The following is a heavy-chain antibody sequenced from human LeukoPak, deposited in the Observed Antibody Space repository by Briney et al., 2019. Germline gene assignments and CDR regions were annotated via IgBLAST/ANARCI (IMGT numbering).Heavy chain of an antibody. Sequence: SETLSLTCNVSGDSITKYYWSWIRQPPGKGLEWIGCVYSSGSATYSPSLKSRVTISVDTSKNQFSLKLSSVTAADTAVYYCARGLGSRPDYWGQGTLVTVSS. CDR2: VYSSGSA. V-gene: IGHV4-59*12. J-gene: IGHJ4*02. CDR3: ARGLGSRPDY. CDR1: GDSITKYY. D-gene: IGHD3-16*01.